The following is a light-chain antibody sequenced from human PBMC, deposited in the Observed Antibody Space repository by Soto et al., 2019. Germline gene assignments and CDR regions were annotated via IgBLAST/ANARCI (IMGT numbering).Light chain of an antibody. J-gene: IGKJ2*01. CDR3: QQYYSYPPYT. V-gene: IGKV1-8*01. CDR1: QGISSY. CDR2: AAS. Sequence: AIRMTQSPSSLSASTGDRVTITCRASQGISSYLAWYQQKPGKAPKLLIYAASTLPSGVPSRFSGSGSGTDFTLTISCLQSEDFAIYYCQQYYSYPPYTFGQGTKLEIK.